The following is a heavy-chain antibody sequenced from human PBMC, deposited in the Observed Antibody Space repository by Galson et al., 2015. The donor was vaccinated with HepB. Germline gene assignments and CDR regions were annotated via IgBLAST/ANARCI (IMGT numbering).Heavy chain of an antibody. J-gene: IGHJ5*02. V-gene: IGHV3-74*01. CDR2: INSDGSIT. CDR3: QGVTLS. Sequence: SLRLSCAASGFSISSYWMHWVRQAPGKGLVWVSRINSDGSITNYADSVKGRFTISRDNAKNTLFLQMNSLRAEDTAVYYCQGVTLSWGRGTLVTVSS. CDR1: GFSISSYW. D-gene: IGHD5-18*01.